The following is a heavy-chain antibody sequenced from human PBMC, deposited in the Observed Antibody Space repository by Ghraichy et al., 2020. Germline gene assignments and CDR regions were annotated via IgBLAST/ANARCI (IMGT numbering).Heavy chain of an antibody. CDR1: GFTFWSYT. Sequence: GGSLRLSCAASGFTFWSYTFSWVRQAPGKAPEWVSVISGSGEITYYSDSVQGRFTISRDNSKNSLYLQMNNLRPEDTAVYFCVAVLNGYFENCGQGTLVTVSS. CDR3: VAVLNGYFEN. J-gene: IGHJ4*02. V-gene: IGHV3-23*01. D-gene: IGHD1-1*01. CDR2: ISGSGEIT.